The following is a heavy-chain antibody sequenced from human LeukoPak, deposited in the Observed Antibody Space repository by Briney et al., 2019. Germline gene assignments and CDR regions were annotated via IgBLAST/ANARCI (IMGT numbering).Heavy chain of an antibody. CDR2: INPNSGGT. CDR1: GYTFTGYY. J-gene: IGHJ4*02. V-gene: IGHV1-2*02. D-gene: IGHD5-24*01. CDR3: ARERWLQSGIPEGFGY. Sequence: GASVKVSCKASGYTFTGYYLHWVRQAPGQGLEWMGWINPNSGGTNYAQKFQGRITMTTDTSTSTAYMELRSLTSGDTAVYYCARERWLQSGIPEGFGYWGQGTLITVSS.